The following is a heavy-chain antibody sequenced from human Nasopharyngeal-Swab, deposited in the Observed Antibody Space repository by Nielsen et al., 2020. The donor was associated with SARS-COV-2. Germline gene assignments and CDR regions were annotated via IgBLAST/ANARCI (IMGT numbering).Heavy chain of an antibody. CDR3: ARDHDYSENYFDY. V-gene: IGHV3-23*01. CDR1: GFTFSSYA. J-gene: IGHJ4*02. CDR2: ISGSGGST. Sequence: GGSLRLSCAASGFTFSSYAMSWVRQAPGKGLEWVSAISGSGGSTYYADSVKGRFTISRDNSKNTLYLQMNSLRAEDTAVYYCARDHDYSENYFDYWGQGTLVTVSS. D-gene: IGHD4-11*01.